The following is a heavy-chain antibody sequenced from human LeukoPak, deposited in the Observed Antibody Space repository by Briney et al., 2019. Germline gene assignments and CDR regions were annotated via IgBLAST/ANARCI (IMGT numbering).Heavy chain of an antibody. CDR1: GFTFSSYS. V-gene: IGHV3-21*01. J-gene: IGHJ5*02. CDR3: ARDEYCSSTSCYYGGWDWFDP. Sequence: GRSLRLSCAASGFTFSSYSMNWVRQAPGKGLEWVSSISSSSSYIYYADSVKGRFTISRDNAKNSLYLQMNSLRAEDTAVYYCARDEYCSSTSCYYGGWDWFDPWGQGTLVTVSS. D-gene: IGHD2-2*01. CDR2: ISSSSSYI.